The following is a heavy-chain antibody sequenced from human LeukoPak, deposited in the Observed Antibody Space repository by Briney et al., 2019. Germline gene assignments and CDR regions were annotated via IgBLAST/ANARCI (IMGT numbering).Heavy chain of an antibody. Sequence: GGSLRLSCAASGFTFSNAWMIWVRQAPGRGREWFGSIKSKTDGGTTDYAAPVKGRFNISRDDSKNTLYLQMNSLKTEDTAVYYCTIDRRVASYWGQGTLVTVSS. CDR3: TIDRRVASY. CDR1: GFTFSNAW. CDR2: IKSKTDGGTT. V-gene: IGHV3-15*01. J-gene: IGHJ4*02.